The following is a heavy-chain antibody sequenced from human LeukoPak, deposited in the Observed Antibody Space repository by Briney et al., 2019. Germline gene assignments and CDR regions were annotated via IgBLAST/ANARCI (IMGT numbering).Heavy chain of an antibody. V-gene: IGHV4-39*07. D-gene: IGHD1-26*01. J-gene: IGHJ6*03. Sequence: SETLSLTCTVSGGSISSSSYYWGWIRQPPGKGLEWIGSIYHSGSTYYNPSLRSRVTISVDTSKNQFSLKLSSVTAADTAVYYCARTNSGSYYASYYYYYMDVWGKGTTVTVSS. CDR2: IYHSGST. CDR1: GGSISSSSYY. CDR3: ARTNSGSYYASYYYYYMDV.